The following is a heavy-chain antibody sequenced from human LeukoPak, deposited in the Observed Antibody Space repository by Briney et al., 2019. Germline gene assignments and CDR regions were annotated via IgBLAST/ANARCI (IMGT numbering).Heavy chain of an antibody. CDR1: GGTFSSYA. J-gene: IGHJ5*02. CDR2: IIPILGIA. V-gene: IGHV1-69*04. CDR3: AREGAAAGPRAGYNWFDP. D-gene: IGHD6-13*01. Sequence: SVTVSCKASGGTFSSYAISWVRQAPGQGLEWMGRIIPILGIANYAQKFQGRVTITADKSTSTAYMELSSLRSEDTAVYYCAREGAAAGPRAGYNWFDPWGQGTLVTVSS.